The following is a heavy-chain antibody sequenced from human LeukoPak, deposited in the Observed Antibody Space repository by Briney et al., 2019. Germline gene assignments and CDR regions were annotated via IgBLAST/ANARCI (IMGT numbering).Heavy chain of an antibody. CDR1: GVTFSSYS. Sequence: GGSLRLSCAAFGVTFSSYSMNWVRQAPGKGLEWLSYTTSSGGTIYYADSVKGRFTISRDNAKNSRYLQMNSLRDEDTAVYYCARVRAGYYCDNWGQGTLVTVSS. V-gene: IGHV3-48*02. J-gene: IGHJ4*02. CDR3: ARVRAGYYCDN. CDR2: TTSSGGTI.